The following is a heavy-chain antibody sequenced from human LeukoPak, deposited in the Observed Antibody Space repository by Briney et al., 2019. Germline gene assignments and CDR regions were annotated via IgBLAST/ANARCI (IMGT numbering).Heavy chain of an antibody. D-gene: IGHD5-12*01. Sequence: GESLKISCKGSGYSFSSYWIAWVRQMPGKGLEWMGIIYPSDSDTRYSPSFQGQVTISADKSISTAYLQWSSLKASDTAMYYCARGHRQYRQWLPDYWGQGTLVTVSS. CDR1: GYSFSSYW. V-gene: IGHV5-51*01. CDR2: IYPSDSDT. J-gene: IGHJ4*02. CDR3: ARGHRQYRQWLPDY.